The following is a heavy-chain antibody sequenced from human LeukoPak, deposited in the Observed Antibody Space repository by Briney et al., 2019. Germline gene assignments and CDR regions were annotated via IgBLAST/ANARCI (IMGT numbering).Heavy chain of an antibody. D-gene: IGHD2-8*02. V-gene: IGHV3-30*18. CDR2: ILYDGTNR. J-gene: IGHJ4*02. Sequence: GGSLRLSCAASGFTFSSYGMHWVRQAPGKGLEWVAVILYDGTNRNYADSVKGRFTISRDNSKDTLYLQMDSLRVEDTAVYYCAEQAHNTGYYDHWGQGTLVTVSS. CDR1: GFTFSSYG. CDR3: AEQAHNTGYYDH.